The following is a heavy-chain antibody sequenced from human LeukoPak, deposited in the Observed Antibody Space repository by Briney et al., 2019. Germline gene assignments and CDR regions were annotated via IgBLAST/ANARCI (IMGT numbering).Heavy chain of an antibody. CDR1: GGSISSYY. Sequence: SETLSLTCTVSGGSISSYYWSWILQPPGKGLEWIGYIYYSGSTNYNPSLKSRVTISVDTSKNQFSLKLSSVTAADTAVYYCARDRYGNYYFDYWGQGTLVTVSS. D-gene: IGHD1-1*01. CDR2: IYYSGST. V-gene: IGHV4-59*12. CDR3: ARDRYGNYYFDY. J-gene: IGHJ4*02.